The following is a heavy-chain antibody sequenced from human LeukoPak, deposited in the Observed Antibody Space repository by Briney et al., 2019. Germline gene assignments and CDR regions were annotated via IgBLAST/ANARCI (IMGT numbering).Heavy chain of an antibody. CDR2: IYYSGST. CDR1: GGSISSYY. V-gene: IGHV4-39*07. CDR3: AREPSDGGFDH. Sequence: SETLSLTCTVSGGSISSYYWSWIRQPPGKGLEWIGSIYYSGSTYYNPSLKSRVTISVDTSKNQFSLKLSSVTPEDTAVYYCAREPSDGGFDHWGQGTLVTDSS. J-gene: IGHJ4*02. D-gene: IGHD3-10*01.